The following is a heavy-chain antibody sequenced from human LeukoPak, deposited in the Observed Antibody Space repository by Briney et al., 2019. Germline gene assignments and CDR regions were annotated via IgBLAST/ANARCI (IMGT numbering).Heavy chain of an antibody. CDR1: GGSISSSSYY. J-gene: IGHJ3*02. CDR3: ARALGGFGELFDAFDI. CDR2: IYYSGST. D-gene: IGHD3-10*01. V-gene: IGHV4-39*07. Sequence: PSETLSLTCTVSGGSISSSSYYWGWIRQPPGKGLEWIGSIYYSGSTYYNPSLKSRVTISVDTSKNQFSLKLSSVTAADTAVYYCARALGGFGELFDAFDIWGQGTMVTVSS.